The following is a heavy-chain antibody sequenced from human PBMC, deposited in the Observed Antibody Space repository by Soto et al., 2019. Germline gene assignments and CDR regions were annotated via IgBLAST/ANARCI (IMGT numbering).Heavy chain of an antibody. J-gene: IGHJ4*02. V-gene: IGHV1-3*01. CDR2: IVAANGHT. CDR1: GKIFTAQT. D-gene: IGHD6-19*01. Sequence: QVRLVQSGAEGREPGASLKLSWEVSGKIFTAQTINWLRQTRGQKCEWMGWIVAANGHTKHSQHFQGRVTITRDTSTNIVYMELTSLRSEDTGLYFCAAAVADSPYFDSWGQGTLVTVSS. CDR3: AAAVADSPYFDS.